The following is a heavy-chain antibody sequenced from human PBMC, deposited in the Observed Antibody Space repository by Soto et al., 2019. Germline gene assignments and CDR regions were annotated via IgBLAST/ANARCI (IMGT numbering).Heavy chain of an antibody. CDR2: ISFDGSNK. V-gene: IGHV3-30*18. J-gene: IGHJ5*02. Sequence: QVQLVESGGGVVQPGRSLRLTCAASGFTFSTYGMHWVRQAPGKGLEWVAVISFDGSNKYYVDSVKGRFTISRDNSKNXXYLKMNSRRPEDTAMYYGAKDDRQWMVPGDNWFDPWGQGTLVTVSS. CDR1: GFTFSTYG. D-gene: IGHD6-19*01. CDR3: AKDDRQWMVPGDNWFDP.